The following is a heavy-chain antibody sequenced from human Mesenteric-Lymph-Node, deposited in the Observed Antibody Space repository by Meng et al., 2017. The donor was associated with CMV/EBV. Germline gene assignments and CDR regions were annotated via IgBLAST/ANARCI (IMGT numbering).Heavy chain of an antibody. CDR3: ARGSSYDILTGYFDY. Sequence: QVQLPQWGAVLFKPSDTLSVTCAVYGGSFSGYYWNWIRQSPEKGLEWIGEINHSGSTTYNPSFTSRIIISVDTSTNQISLNMSSVTAADTAVYYCARGSSYDILTGYFDYWGQGALVTVSS. V-gene: IGHV4-34*01. CDR2: INHSGST. J-gene: IGHJ4*02. CDR1: GGSFSGYY. D-gene: IGHD3-9*01.